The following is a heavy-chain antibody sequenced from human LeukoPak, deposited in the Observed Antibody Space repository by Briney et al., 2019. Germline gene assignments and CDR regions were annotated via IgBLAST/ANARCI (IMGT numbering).Heavy chain of an antibody. CDR2: IKQDGSEK. J-gene: IGHJ4*02. D-gene: IGHD1-26*01. CDR1: GFSLSSYW. CDR3: AKDNGATLLNY. V-gene: IGHV3-7*01. Sequence: GGSLRLSCAASGFSLSSYWMSWVRQAPGNGLEWVANIKQDGSEKYYGDSVKGRFTISRDNAKNSLYLQMNSLRAEDTAVYYCAKDNGATLLNYWGQGTLVTVSS.